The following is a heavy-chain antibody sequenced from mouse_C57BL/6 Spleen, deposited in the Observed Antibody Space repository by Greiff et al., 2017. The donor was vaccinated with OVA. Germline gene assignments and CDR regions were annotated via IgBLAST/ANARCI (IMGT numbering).Heavy chain of an antibody. Sequence: EVMLVESGGDLVKPGGSLKLSCAASGFTFSSYGMSWVRQTPDKRLEWVATISSGGSYTYYPDSVKGRFTLSRDNAKNTLYLQMSSLKSEDTAMYYCARPITTVVAPFGYWGQGTTLTVSS. CDR2: ISSGGSYT. CDR1: GFTFSSYG. V-gene: IGHV5-6*01. D-gene: IGHD1-1*01. CDR3: ARPITTVVAPFGY. J-gene: IGHJ2*01.